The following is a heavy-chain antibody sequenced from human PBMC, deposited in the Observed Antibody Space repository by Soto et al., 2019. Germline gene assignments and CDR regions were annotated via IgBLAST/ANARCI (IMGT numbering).Heavy chain of an antibody. D-gene: IGHD3-22*01. Sequence: QVQLVESGGGVVQPGRSLRLSCAASGFTFSSYAMHWVRQAPGKGLEWVAVISYDGSNKYYADSVKGRFTISRDNSKNTLYLQMNSLRAEDTAVYYSARTYYYDSSGYSDAFDIWGQGTMVTVSS. V-gene: IGHV3-30-3*01. CDR3: ARTYYYDSSGYSDAFDI. J-gene: IGHJ3*02. CDR2: ISYDGSNK. CDR1: GFTFSSYA.